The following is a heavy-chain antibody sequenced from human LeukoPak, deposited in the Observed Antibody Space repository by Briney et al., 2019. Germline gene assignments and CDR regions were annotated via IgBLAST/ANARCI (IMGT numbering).Heavy chain of an antibody. CDR2: IRSKAYGGTT. V-gene: IGHV3-49*04. CDR3: TRRYNYDSSGYYYVRDAFDI. D-gene: IGHD3-22*01. J-gene: IGHJ3*02. Sequence: GGSLRLSCTASMSWVRQAPGKGLEWVGFIRSKAYGGTTKNAASVKGRFTISRDDSRSIAYLQMNSLKTEDTAVYYCTRRYNYDSSGYYYVRDAFDIWGQGTMVTVSS.